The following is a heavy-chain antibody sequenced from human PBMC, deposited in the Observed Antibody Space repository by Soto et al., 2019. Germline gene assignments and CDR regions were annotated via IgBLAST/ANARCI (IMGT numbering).Heavy chain of an antibody. D-gene: IGHD6-19*01. J-gene: IGHJ4*02. CDR1: GGSISSYY. Sequence: SETLSLTCTVSGGSISSYYWSWIRQPPGKGLEWIGHIYYSGSTNYNPSLKSRVTISVDTSKNQFSLKLSSVTAADTAVYYCARGTYSSGWYYFDYWGQGTLVTLSS. V-gene: IGHV4-59*01. CDR2: IYYSGST. CDR3: ARGTYSSGWYYFDY.